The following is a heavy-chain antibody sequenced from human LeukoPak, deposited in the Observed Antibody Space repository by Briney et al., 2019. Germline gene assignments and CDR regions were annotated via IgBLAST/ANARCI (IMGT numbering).Heavy chain of an antibody. CDR2: MKPNSGNT. CDR3: ARDSTLAAHTREHYYKMDV. CDR1: GGTFSSYA. Sequence: ASVKVSCKASGGTFSSYAISWVRQAPGQGLEWMGWMKPNSGNTGYAQKFQGRVTFTRDTSISTSYMELSSLRSEDTAVYYCARDSTLAAHTREHYYKMDVWGQGTTVTVSS. D-gene: IGHD6-19*01. J-gene: IGHJ6*02. V-gene: IGHV1-8*03.